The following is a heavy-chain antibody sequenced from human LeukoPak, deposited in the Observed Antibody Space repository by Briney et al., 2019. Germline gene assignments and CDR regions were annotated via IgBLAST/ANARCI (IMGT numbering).Heavy chain of an antibody. V-gene: IGHV3-30*03. CDR1: GFTFSSYG. J-gene: IGHJ4*02. CDR3: ARARSSGWYASTGVLNY. Sequence: QAGGSLRLSCAASGFTFSSYGMHWVRQAPGKGLEGVAVISYDGSNKYYADSVKGRFTISRDNSKNTLYLQMNSLRAEDTAVYYCARARSSGWYASTGVLNYWGQGTLVTVSS. D-gene: IGHD6-19*01. CDR2: ISYDGSNK.